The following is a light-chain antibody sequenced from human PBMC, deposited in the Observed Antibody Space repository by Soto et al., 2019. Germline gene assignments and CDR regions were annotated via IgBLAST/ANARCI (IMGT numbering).Light chain of an antibody. Sequence: EVVLRQSPATLSLSPGERATFSCRASQPVYNFLAWYQQKPGQAPRLLIYDASNRATGIPARFSGSGSGTDFTLTINSLEPEDCAIYYCQLRSKWPSADTFGQGTRLEIK. CDR3: QLRSKWPSADT. J-gene: IGKJ5*01. V-gene: IGKV3-11*01. CDR1: QPVYNF. CDR2: DAS.